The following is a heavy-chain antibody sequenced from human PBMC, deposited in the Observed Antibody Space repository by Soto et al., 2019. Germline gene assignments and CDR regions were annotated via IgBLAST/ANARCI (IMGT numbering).Heavy chain of an antibody. V-gene: IGHV3-23*01. CDR1: GFTFNNYA. CDR2: ISGSAGST. D-gene: IGHD6-13*01. Sequence: DVQLLESGGGLVQPGGSLRLSCAASGFTFNNYAINWVRQSPGKGLEWVSVISGSAGSTYYADSVTGRFTITRDNSKNTLYLQMSSLRVEDTAVYYCAKAGGAAGTVDYFDYWGQGTLVTVSS. J-gene: IGHJ4*02. CDR3: AKAGGAAGTVDYFDY.